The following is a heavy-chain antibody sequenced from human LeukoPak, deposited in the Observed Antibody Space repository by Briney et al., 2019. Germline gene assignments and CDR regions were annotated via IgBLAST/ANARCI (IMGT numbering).Heavy chain of an antibody. CDR2: ISGSGGST. CDR1: GFTFSSYA. J-gene: IGHJ4*02. Sequence: GGSLRLSCAASGFTFSSYAMSWVRQAPGKGLEWVSAISGSGGSTYYADSVKGRFTISRDNSKNTLYLQMDSLRAEDTAVYYCAKGTAVAGLFDYWGQGTLVTVSS. CDR3: AKGTAVAGLFDY. D-gene: IGHD6-19*01. V-gene: IGHV3-23*01.